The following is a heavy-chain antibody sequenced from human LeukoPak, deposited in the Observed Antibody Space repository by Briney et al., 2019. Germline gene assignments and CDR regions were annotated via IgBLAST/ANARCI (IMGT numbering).Heavy chain of an antibody. V-gene: IGHV1-69*13. CDR1: GGTFSSYA. CDR2: IIPIFGTA. J-gene: IGHJ6*03. Sequence: SVKVSCKASGGTFSSYAISWVRQAPGQGLEWMGGIIPIFGTANYAQKFQGRVTITADESTSTAYMELSSLRSEDTAVYYCARVRVYSSSWPLNYYYYYYMDVWGKGTTVTVSS. D-gene: IGHD6-13*01. CDR3: ARVRVYSSSWPLNYYYYYYMDV.